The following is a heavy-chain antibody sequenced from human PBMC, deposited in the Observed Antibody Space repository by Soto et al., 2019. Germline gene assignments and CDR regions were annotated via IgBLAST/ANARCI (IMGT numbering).Heavy chain of an antibody. Sequence: PGGSLRLSCAASGFTFSSYSMNWVRQAPGKGLEWVSYISSSSSTIYYADSVKGRFTISRDNAKNSLYLQMNSLRDEDTAVYYCARDDSSGYYGLGLGLDYYYGMDVWGQGTTVTVSS. V-gene: IGHV3-48*02. CDR3: ARDDSSGYYGLGLGLDYYYGMDV. CDR1: GFTFSSYS. CDR2: ISSSSSTI. D-gene: IGHD3-22*01. J-gene: IGHJ6*02.